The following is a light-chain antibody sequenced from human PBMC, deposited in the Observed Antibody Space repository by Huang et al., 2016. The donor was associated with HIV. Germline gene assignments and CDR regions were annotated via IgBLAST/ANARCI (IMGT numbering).Light chain of an antibody. CDR3: QQYADWPYT. J-gene: IGKJ2*01. CDR1: QSFSSH. V-gene: IGKV3-15*01. CDR2: DTS. Sequence: EFVMTQSPATLSVSPGERATLSCRASQSFSSHLAWYQQKPGQAPRLLIYDTSTRATGIPARFSGSGSGTEFTLTISSLQSEDFAVYYCQQYADWPYTFGQGTKVETK.